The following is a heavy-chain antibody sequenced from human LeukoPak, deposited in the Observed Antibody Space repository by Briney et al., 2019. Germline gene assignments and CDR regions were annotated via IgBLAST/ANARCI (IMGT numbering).Heavy chain of an antibody. CDR2: IRYDGNNK. V-gene: IGHV3-30*02. CDR3: AKPRVDTAMVNVY. CDR1: GFTFSSYG. J-gene: IGHJ4*02. Sequence: GGSLRLSCAASGFTFSSYGMHWVRQAPGKGLEWVAFIRYDGNNKYYADSVKGRFTISRDNSKNTLYLQMNSLRAEDTAVYYCAKPRVDTAMVNVYWGQGTLVTVSS. D-gene: IGHD5-18*01.